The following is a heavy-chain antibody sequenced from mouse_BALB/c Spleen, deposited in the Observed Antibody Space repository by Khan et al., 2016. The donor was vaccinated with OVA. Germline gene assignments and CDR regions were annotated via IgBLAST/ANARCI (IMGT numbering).Heavy chain of an antibody. CDR2: INYSGGT. V-gene: IGHV3-2*02. CDR3: ARWFAY. Sequence: EVQLVESGPGLVKPSQSLSLTCTVTGYSITSDYAWNWIRQFPGNKLEWMGYINYSGGTSYLPSLTSRISITRDTSKNQFFLQLNSVTTEDSATYYCARWFAYWGQGTLVTVS. CDR1: GYSITSDYA. J-gene: IGHJ3*01.